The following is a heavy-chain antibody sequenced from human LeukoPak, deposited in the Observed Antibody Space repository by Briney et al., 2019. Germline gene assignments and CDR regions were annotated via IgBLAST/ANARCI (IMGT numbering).Heavy chain of an antibody. V-gene: IGHV1-24*01. J-gene: IGHJ4*02. CDR3: ARDSPLILRHRGLIDY. D-gene: IGHD2/OR15-2a*01. CDR1: GYTLTELS. Sequence: ASVQVSCKVSGYTLTELSMHWVRQAPGKGLEWMGGFDPEDGETIYAQKFQGRVTMTEDTSTDTVYMELSSLRSEDTAVYYCARDSPLILRHRGLIDYWGQGTLVTVSS. CDR2: FDPEDGET.